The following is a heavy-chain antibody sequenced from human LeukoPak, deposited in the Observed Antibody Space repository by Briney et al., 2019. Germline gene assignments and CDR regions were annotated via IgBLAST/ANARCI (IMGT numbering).Heavy chain of an antibody. Sequence: SETLSLTCAVYGGSFSGYYWSWIRQPPGKGLEWIGEINHSGSTNYTPSLKSRVTIAVATSKNQFSLKLSSVTAADTAVYYWARARGHYDYVWGRYRCYYFDYWGQGTLVTVSS. V-gene: IGHV4-34*01. J-gene: IGHJ4*02. D-gene: IGHD3-16*02. CDR1: GGSFSGYY. CDR3: ARARGHYDYVWGRYRCYYFDY. CDR2: INHSGST.